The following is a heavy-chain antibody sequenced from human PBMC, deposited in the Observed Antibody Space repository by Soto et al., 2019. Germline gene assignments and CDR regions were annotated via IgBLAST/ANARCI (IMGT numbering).Heavy chain of an antibody. CDR3: ARGGISHWAYFYYMDV. D-gene: IGHD2-21*01. CDR1: GGSFSGYY. Sequence: SETLSLTCAVYGGSFSGYYWSWIRQPPGKGLEWIGEINHSGSTNYNPSLKSRVTISVDTSKNQFSLTLNSVTAADTATYYCARGGISHWAYFYYMDVWDRGATVTVSS. CDR2: INHSGST. J-gene: IGHJ6*03. V-gene: IGHV4-34*01.